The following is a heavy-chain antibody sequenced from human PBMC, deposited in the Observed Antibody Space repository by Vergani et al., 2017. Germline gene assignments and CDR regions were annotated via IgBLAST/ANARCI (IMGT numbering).Heavy chain of an antibody. Sequence: EVQMLESGGNLVQPGGSLRLSCAASGFTFSSYAMSWVRQAPGKGLEWVSGISGSGDSTYYADSVKGRFTTTRDNSKNTLYLQMNSLRAEDTAVDYCAKERYSGTYSGKYFDYWGQGTLVTVSS. V-gene: IGHV3-23*01. D-gene: IGHD1-26*01. J-gene: IGHJ4*02. CDR1: GFTFSSYA. CDR2: ISGSGDST. CDR3: AKERYSGTYSGKYFDY.